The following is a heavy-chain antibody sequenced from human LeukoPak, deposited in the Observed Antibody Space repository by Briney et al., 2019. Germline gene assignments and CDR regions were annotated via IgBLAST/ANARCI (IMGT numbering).Heavy chain of an antibody. Sequence: GGSLRLSCAASGFTFSSYWMSWVRQAPGKGLEWVANIKQDGSEKYYVDSVKGRFTISRDNAKNSLYLQMNSLRAEDTAVYYCARVVGFGYDSSGSDAFDIWGQGTMVTVSS. CDR1: GFTFSSYW. CDR2: IKQDGSEK. CDR3: ARVVGFGYDSSGSDAFDI. V-gene: IGHV3-7*01. D-gene: IGHD3-22*01. J-gene: IGHJ3*02.